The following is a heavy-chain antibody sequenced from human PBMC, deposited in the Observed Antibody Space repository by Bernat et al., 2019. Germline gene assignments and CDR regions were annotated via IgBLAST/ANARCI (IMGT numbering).Heavy chain of an antibody. CDR2: IYYSGST. D-gene: IGHD2-8*02. Sequence: QVQLQESGPGLVKPSQTLSLTCTVSGGSISSGGYYWSWIRQHPGKGLEWIGYIYYSGSTYYNPSLKSRVTISVDTSKNQFSLKLSSVTAADTAVYYCARAYWRGRLFRKNDAFDIWGQGTMVTVSS. V-gene: IGHV4-31*03. J-gene: IGHJ3*02. CDR3: ARAYWRGRLFRKNDAFDI. CDR1: GGSISSGGYY.